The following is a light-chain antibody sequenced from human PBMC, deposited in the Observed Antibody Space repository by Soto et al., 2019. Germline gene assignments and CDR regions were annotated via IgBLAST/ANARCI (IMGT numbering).Light chain of an antibody. CDR2: DVD. V-gene: IGLV2-11*01. CDR1: SSDVGGYDY. Sequence: QSALTQPRSVSGSPGQSVTLSCTGTSSDVGGYDYVSWYQHHPGKAPKLMIYDVDKRPSGVPGRFSGSKSGNTASLTISGLQAEDEADYYCCSYAGSYPFVFGTGTKLTVL. CDR3: CSYAGSYPFV. J-gene: IGLJ1*01.